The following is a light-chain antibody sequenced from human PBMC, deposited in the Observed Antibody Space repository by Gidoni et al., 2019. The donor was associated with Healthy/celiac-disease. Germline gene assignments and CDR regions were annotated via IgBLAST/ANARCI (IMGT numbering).Light chain of an antibody. CDR3: MQALQTPRT. V-gene: IGKV2-28*01. J-gene: IGKJ1*01. CDR1: QSLLHSNGYNY. Sequence: IVMTQSPLSLPVTPGEPASISCRSSQSLLHSNGYNYLDWYLQKPGQSLQLLNYLGSNRATGVPDRFSGSGSGTDFTLKSSRVEAEDVGVYYCMQALQTPRTFGQGTKVEIK. CDR2: LGS.